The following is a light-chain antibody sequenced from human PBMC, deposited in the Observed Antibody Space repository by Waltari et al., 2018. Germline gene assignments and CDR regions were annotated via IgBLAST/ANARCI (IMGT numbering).Light chain of an antibody. V-gene: IGKV3-20*01. CDR3: QKYGNLPAT. J-gene: IGKJ1*01. Sequence: EIVLTQSPDTLSLSPGERATLSCRASESVSRYLAWYQQKLGQAPRLLIYDAYRRANGIPDRVSGSGSGTDFSLTISRLEPEDFAGYYWQKYGNLPATFGQGTKVEIK. CDR2: DAY. CDR1: ESVSRY.